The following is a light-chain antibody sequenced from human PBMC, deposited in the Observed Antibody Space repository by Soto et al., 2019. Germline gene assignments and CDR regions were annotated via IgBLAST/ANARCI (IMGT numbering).Light chain of an antibody. CDR3: QQFTNYPLSIT. Sequence: AIQLTQSPSSLSASVGDRVTITCRASQGISSALAWYQQKPGKAPKLLIYDASSLESGVPSRFSGSGSGTDFTLTISSLQPEDFATYYCQQFTNYPLSITFGQGTRLEIK. CDR2: DAS. CDR1: QGISSA. J-gene: IGKJ5*01. V-gene: IGKV1D-13*01.